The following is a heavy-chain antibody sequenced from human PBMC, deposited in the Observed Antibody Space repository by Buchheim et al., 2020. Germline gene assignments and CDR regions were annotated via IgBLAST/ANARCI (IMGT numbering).Heavy chain of an antibody. CDR1: GFTFSSYG. V-gene: IGHV3-30*18. CDR2: ISYDGSNK. D-gene: IGHD6-13*01. J-gene: IGHJ6*02. CDR3: AKGLNSSWSLLNYYYYGMDV. Sequence: QVQLVESGGGVVQPGRSLRLSCAASGFTFSSYGMHWVRQAPGKGLEWVAVISYDGSNKYYADSVKGRFTISRDNSKNTLYLQMNSLRDEDTAVYYCAKGLNSSWSLLNYYYYGMDVWGQGTT.